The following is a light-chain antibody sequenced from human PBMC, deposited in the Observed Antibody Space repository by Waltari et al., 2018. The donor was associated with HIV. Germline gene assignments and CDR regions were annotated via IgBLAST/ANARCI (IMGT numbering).Light chain of an antibody. CDR3: QSYDSRLSAWV. CDR2: ANN. J-gene: IGLJ3*02. Sequence: QSVLTPPPSVSGAPGQTVTISRTGSNSNIGSTYDVHWYQLLPGKAPKLLIYANNNRPSGVPDRFSGSKSGASASLAITGLQAEDEADYSCQSYDSRLSAWVFGGGTKVTVL. V-gene: IGLV1-40*01. CDR1: NSNIGSTYD.